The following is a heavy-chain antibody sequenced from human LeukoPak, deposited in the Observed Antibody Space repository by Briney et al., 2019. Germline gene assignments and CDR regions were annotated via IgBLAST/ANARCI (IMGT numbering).Heavy chain of an antibody. CDR1: GFTFSSYG. CDR2: ISGSGGST. CDR3: AKSLGYCSSTSCYGNDY. V-gene: IGHV3-23*01. D-gene: IGHD2-2*01. Sequence: GGSLRLSCAASGFTFSSYGMSWLRQAPGKGLEWVSAISGSGGSTYYADSVKGRFTISRDNSKNTLYLQMNSLRAEDTAVYYCAKSLGYCSSTSCYGNDYWGQGTLVTVSS. J-gene: IGHJ4*02.